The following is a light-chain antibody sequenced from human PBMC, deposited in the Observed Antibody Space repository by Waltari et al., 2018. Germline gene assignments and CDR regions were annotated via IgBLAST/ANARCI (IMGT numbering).Light chain of an antibody. CDR3: QQSYSTMYT. CDR2: AAS. CDR1: QNISSY. J-gene: IGKJ2*01. V-gene: IGKV1-39*01. Sequence: DIQMTQSPSSLSASVGDRVTITCRARQNISSYLNWYQQKPGKAPKLLIYAASSLQSGVPSRFSGSGSGTDFTLTISSLQPEDFATYYCQQSYSTMYTFGQGTKLEIK.